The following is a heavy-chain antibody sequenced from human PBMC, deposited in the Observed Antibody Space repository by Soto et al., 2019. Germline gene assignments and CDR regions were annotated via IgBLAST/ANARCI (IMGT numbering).Heavy chain of an antibody. D-gene: IGHD3-10*01. J-gene: IGHJ4*02. Sequence: PSETLSLTCSVSVGSSSSSNWWSLVRQPPGKGLEWIGEIYHSGSTNYNPSLKSRVTISVDKSKNQFSLKLSSVTAADTAVYYCARETRGLIDYWGQGTLVTVSS. V-gene: IGHV4-4*02. CDR3: ARETRGLIDY. CDR2: IYHSGST. CDR1: VGSSSSSNW.